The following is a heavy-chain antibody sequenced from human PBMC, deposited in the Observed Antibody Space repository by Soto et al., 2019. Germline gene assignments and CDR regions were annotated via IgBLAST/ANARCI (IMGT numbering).Heavy chain of an antibody. CDR2: ISAYNGNT. D-gene: IGHD6-13*01. CDR3: AGGAIYSSSWYQNYYYGMDV. Sequence: GXSVKVSCKASGYTFSSYGIVWVRQAPGQGLEWVGWISAYNGNTNYAQKLQGRVTMTTDTSTSTAYMELRSLRSDDTAVYYCAGGAIYSSSWYQNYYYGMDVWGQGTTVTVSS. J-gene: IGHJ6*02. CDR1: GYTFSSYG. V-gene: IGHV1-18*01.